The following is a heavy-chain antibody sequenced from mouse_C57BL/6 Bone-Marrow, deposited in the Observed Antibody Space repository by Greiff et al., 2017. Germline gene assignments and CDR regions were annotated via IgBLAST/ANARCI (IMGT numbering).Heavy chain of an antibody. V-gene: IGHV1-53*01. Sequence: QVQLQQSGTELVKPGASVKLSCKASGYTFTSYWMHWVKQRPGQGLEWIGNINPTNGGTNYNDKFKGKATLTVDKSSSTAYMQLSSLTSEDSAVYFCARSEYYAMDYWGQGTSVTVSA. CDR1: GYTFTSYW. CDR2: INPTNGGT. CDR3: ARSEYYAMDY. J-gene: IGHJ4*01.